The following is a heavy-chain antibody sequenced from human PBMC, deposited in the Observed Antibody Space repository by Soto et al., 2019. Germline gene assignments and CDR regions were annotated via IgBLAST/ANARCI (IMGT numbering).Heavy chain of an antibody. CDR1: GFTFSSYS. D-gene: IGHD2-2*01. J-gene: IGHJ6*02. CDR3: ARPYQLPYYYYYYGMDV. CDR2: ISSSGSCI. Sequence: GGSLRLSCAASGFTFSSYSMNWVRQAPGKGLEWVSSISSSGSCIYYADSVKGRFTISRDNAKNTLYLQMNSLRAEDTAVYYCARPYQLPYYYYYYGMDVWGQGTTVTGS. V-gene: IGHV3-21*01.